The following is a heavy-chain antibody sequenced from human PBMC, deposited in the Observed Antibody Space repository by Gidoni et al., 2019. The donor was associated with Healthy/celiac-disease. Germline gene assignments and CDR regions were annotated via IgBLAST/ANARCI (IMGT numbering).Heavy chain of an antibody. Sequence: EVQLVESGGGLVQPGRSLRLSCAASGFTLDDYAMHWVRQAPGKGLECVSGMSWNSGSICYADSVKGRFTISRDNAKNSLYLQMNSLRAEDTSLYYCAKDITSWGGSGRGAFDIWGQGTIVTVSS. CDR3: AKDITSWGGSGRGAFDI. D-gene: IGHD6-19*01. CDR1: GFTLDDYA. J-gene: IGHJ3*02. CDR2: MSWNSGSI. V-gene: IGHV3-9*01.